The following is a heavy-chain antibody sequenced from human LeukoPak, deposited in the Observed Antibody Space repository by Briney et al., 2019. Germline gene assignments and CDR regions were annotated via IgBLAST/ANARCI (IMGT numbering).Heavy chain of an antibody. CDR3: AKAATGIINPEDI. Sequence: GRSLRLSCAASGFTFSSYGMHWVRQAPGKGLEWVAVISYDGSNKYYADSVKGRFTISRDNSKNTLYLQMNSLRAEDTAVYYCAKAATGIINPEDIWGQGTMVTVSS. CDR1: GFTFSSYG. J-gene: IGHJ3*02. V-gene: IGHV3-30*18. D-gene: IGHD6-13*01. CDR2: ISYDGSNK.